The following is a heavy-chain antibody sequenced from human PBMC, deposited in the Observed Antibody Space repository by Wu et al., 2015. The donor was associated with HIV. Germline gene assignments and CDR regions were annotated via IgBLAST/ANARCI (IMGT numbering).Heavy chain of an antibody. CDR2: IDPRSRST. D-gene: IGHD3-10*01. Sequence: QVQLVQSGAELRKPGASVRLSCKTSGYSFSSYYMHWIRQAPGQGLEWLGVIDPRSRSTAYAQKFQDRVKVTSDTSTSTFYMEVSSLRSEDTAIYYCARVFHASGTHGWSYYFDPVGQGTLVTVSS. CDR3: ARVFHASGTHGWSYYFDP. CDR1: GYSFSSYY. V-gene: IGHV1-46*01. J-gene: IGHJ5*02.